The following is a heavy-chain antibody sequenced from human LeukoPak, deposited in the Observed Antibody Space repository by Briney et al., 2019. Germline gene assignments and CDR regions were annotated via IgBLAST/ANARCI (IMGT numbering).Heavy chain of an antibody. Sequence: GASVKVSCKASGGTFSSYATSWVRQAPGQGLEWMGRLIPIFGTANYAQKLQGRVTINTDESTSPDYIELGSLRSEGTALYYCARGHTGTTPGYWGQGTLVTVSS. CDR1: GGTFSSYA. CDR2: LIPIFGTA. J-gene: IGHJ4*02. D-gene: IGHD1-1*01. V-gene: IGHV1-69*05. CDR3: ARGHTGTTPGY.